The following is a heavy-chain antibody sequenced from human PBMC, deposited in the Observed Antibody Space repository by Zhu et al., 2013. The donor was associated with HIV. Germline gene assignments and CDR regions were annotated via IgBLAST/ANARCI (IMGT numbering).Heavy chain of an antibody. CDR2: IIPIFGTA. J-gene: IGHJ4*02. CDR1: GGTFSSYA. CDR3: ARVLVGATREGASYFDY. V-gene: IGHV1-69*01. D-gene: IGHD1-26*01. Sequence: QVQLVQSGAEVKKPGSSVKVSCKASGGTFSSYAISWVRQAPGQGLEWMGGIIPIFGTANYAQKFQGRVTITADESTSTAYMELSSLRSEDTAVYYCARVLVGATREGASYFDYWGQGTPGHRLL.